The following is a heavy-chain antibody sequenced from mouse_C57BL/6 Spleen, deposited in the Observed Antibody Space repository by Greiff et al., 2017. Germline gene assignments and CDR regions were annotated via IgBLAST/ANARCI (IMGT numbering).Heavy chain of an antibody. CDR2: IYPGDGDT. V-gene: IGHV1-82*01. D-gene: IGHD1-1*01. J-gene: IGHJ2*01. CDR1: GYAFSSSW. CDR3: AREGSLYGSSNAFDY. Sequence: VQLVESGPELVKPGASVKISCKASGYAFSSSWMNWVKQRPGKGLEWIGRIYPGDGDTNYNGKFKGKATLTADKSSSAAYMQLSGLTSEDSAVYFCAREGSLYGSSNAFDYWGQGTTLTVSS.